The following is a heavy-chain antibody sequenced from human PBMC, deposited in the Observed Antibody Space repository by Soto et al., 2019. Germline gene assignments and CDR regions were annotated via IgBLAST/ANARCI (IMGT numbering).Heavy chain of an antibody. CDR2: INHGGST. Sequence: QVQLRQWGAGLLKPSETLSLRCAVYGGSLSDYSWSWIRQSPEKGLEWIGEINHGGSTKYNPSLKSRVTISVDTSKNQVSLILTSATAADTAVYRCAGGGGNRGFFFDYWGRGTLVTVSS. J-gene: IGHJ4*02. CDR1: GGSLSDYS. CDR3: AGGGGNRGFFFDY. D-gene: IGHD5-12*01. V-gene: IGHV4-34*02.